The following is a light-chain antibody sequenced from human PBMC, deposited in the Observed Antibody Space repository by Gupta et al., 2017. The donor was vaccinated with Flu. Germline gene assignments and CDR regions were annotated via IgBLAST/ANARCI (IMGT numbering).Light chain of an antibody. V-gene: IGKV2-30*01. CDR1: QGRGNNDGTTS. CDR2: EFT. CDR3: MQHTKWPPFT. J-gene: IGKJ3*01. Sequence: TLAPPASIYCRSSQGRGNNDGTTSLNWFQQRLGQAPRRLIYEFTKRDSGVPDRFSGSASGTDFTLKISRVEAEDVGVYYCMQHTKWPPFTFGPGTKVDI.